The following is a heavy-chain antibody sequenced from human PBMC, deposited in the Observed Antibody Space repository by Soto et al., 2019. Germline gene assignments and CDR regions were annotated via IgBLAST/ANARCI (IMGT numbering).Heavy chain of an antibody. CDR3: ARLFCSSSSCLTPSWFDP. Sequence: QVQLQESGPGLVKPSGTLSLTCAVSGGSISSNNWWSWVRQAPGPGLEWIGDIFHSGSTNYTPSLKSRVTISVDKSKNQFSLKLRSVTAADTAMYYCARLFCSSSSCLTPSWFDPWGQGTLVTVSS. J-gene: IGHJ5*02. CDR1: GGSISSNNW. CDR2: IFHSGST. V-gene: IGHV4-4*02. D-gene: IGHD2-2*01.